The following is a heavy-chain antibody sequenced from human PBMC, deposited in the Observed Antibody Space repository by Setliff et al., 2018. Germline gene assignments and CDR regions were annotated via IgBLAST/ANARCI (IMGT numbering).Heavy chain of an antibody. CDR3: ASPQAVGNYLGH. CDR2: INRSGSII. V-gene: IGHV3-48*03. CDR1: GFTFSNSE. J-gene: IGHJ4*02. Sequence: GESLKISCAASGFTFSNSEMNWVRQAPGKGLEWIAFINRSGSIIYYADSVKGRFTVSRDNAKNSLYLQMSSLRAEDTAIYYCASPQAVGNYLGHWGQGTLVTVSS. D-gene: IGHD6-19*01.